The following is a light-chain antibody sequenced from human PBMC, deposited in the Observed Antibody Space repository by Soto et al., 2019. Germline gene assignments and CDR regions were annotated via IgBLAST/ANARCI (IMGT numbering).Light chain of an antibody. CDR2: DFS. V-gene: IGLV2-14*03. J-gene: IGLJ1*01. CDR3: SSYTTSNTRQIV. CDR1: SSDVGGYNY. Sequence: QSVLTQPASVSGSPGQSITISCTGTSSDVGGYNYVSWYQHHPGKAPKLIIFDFSNRPSGVSNPFSGSKSGNTASLTISGLQPEYEAVYYCSSYTTSNTRQIVFGTGTKVTVL.